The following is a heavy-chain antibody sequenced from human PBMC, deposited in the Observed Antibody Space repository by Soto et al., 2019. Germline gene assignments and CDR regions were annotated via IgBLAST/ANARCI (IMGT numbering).Heavy chain of an antibody. CDR2: IYHSGST. Sequence: QVQLQESGPGLVKPSGTLSLTCAVSGGSISSSNWWSWVRQPPGKGLEWIGEIYHSGSTNYNPSLKSLVTISVDKYKNQFSLKLSSVTAADTAVYYCARVSGSYSYGMDVWGQGTTVTVSS. D-gene: IGHD1-26*01. CDR1: GGSISSSNW. CDR3: ARVSGSYSYGMDV. V-gene: IGHV4-4*02. J-gene: IGHJ6*02.